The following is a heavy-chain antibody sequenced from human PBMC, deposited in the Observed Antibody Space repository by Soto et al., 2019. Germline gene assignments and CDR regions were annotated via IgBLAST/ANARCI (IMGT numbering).Heavy chain of an antibody. Sequence: SETLSLTCTVSGSSISSYYWSWIRQPAGKGLEWIGRIYTSGSTNYNPSLKSRVTMSVDTSKNQFSLKLSSVTAADTAVYYCARSIAVAGTIDYWGQGTLVTVSS. CDR3: ARSIAVAGTIDY. D-gene: IGHD6-19*01. CDR1: GSSISSYY. J-gene: IGHJ4*02. V-gene: IGHV4-4*07. CDR2: IYTSGST.